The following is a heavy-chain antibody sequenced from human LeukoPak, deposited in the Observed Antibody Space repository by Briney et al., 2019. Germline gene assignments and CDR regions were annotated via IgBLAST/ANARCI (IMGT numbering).Heavy chain of an antibody. CDR2: RKQDGSEK. CDR1: GFTFSTYR. J-gene: IGHJ6*03. CDR3: TRVEETATTAAIIRKYSCYYYMDV. Sequence: GGSLRLSCAASGFTFSTYRMSWVRQAPGKGLEWVANRKQDGSEKHYVDSVKGRFTISRDNAKNSLYLQMSSLRAEDTAVYYCTRVEETATTAAIIRKYSCYYYMDVWGKGNTVTVSS. V-gene: IGHV3-7*01. D-gene: IGHD4-11*01.